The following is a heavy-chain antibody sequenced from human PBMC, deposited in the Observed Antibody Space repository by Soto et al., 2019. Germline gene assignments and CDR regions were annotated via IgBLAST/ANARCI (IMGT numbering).Heavy chain of an antibody. CDR2: ISYDGSNK. V-gene: IGHV3-30*03. D-gene: IGHD3-10*01. CDR1: GFTFSSYG. J-gene: IGHJ5*02. CDR3: ARRRSGSRQPQAFDP. Sequence: QVQLVESGGGVVQPGRSLRLSCAASGFTFSSYGMHWVRQAPGKGLEWVAVISYDGSNKYYADSVKGRFTISRDNSKNTLYLQMNSLRAEDTAVYYCARRRSGSRQPQAFDPWGQGTLVTVSS.